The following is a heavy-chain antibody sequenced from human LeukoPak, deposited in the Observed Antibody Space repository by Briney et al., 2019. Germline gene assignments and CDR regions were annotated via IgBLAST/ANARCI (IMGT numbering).Heavy chain of an antibody. J-gene: IGHJ3*02. V-gene: IGHV3-66*01. Sequence: GGSLRLSCAASGFTVSSNYMSWVRQAPGKGLEWVSVIYSGGSTYYADSAKDRFTISRDNSKNTLYLQMNSLRAEDTAVYYCALRRNRYAFDIWGQGTMVTVSS. CDR2: IYSGGST. CDR3: ALRRNRYAFDI. CDR1: GFTVSSNY. D-gene: IGHD1-14*01.